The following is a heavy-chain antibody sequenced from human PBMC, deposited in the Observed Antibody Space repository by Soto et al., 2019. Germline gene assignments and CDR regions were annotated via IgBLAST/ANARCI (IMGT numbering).Heavy chain of an antibody. Sequence: SLTLSLTCAVYGGSFSGYYWSRISQPPGKGLEWIGEINHSGSTNYNPSLRSRVTISVDTSKNQFSLKLSSVTAADTAVYYCARYGSGECNRGSCYSPFDYWGQGTLVTVSS. CDR3: ARYGSGECNRGSCYSPFDY. D-gene: IGHD2-15*01. J-gene: IGHJ4*02. CDR1: GGSFSGYY. CDR2: INHSGST. V-gene: IGHV4-34*01.